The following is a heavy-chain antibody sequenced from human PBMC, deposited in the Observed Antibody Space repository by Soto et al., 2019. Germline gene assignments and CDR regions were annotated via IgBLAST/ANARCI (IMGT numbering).Heavy chain of an antibody. CDR2: IWYDGSNK. CDR1: GFTFSSYG. V-gene: IGHV3-33*01. J-gene: IGHJ6*02. Sequence: QVQLVESGGGVVQPGRSLRLSCAASGFTFSSYGMHWVRQAPGKGLEWVAVIWYDGSNKYYADSVKGRFTISRDNSKNMLYLQMNSLRAEDTAVYYCARDRESIAAAGIPYYYYGMDVWGQGTTVTVSS. D-gene: IGHD6-13*01. CDR3: ARDRESIAAAGIPYYYYGMDV.